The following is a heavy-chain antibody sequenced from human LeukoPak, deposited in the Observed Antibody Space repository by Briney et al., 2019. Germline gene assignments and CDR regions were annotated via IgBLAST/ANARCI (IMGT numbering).Heavy chain of an antibody. CDR3: AKDRRITIFGVVIISLDY. CDR1: GFTLSSFA. CDR2: ISGSGGST. J-gene: IGHJ4*02. Sequence: GGSLRLSCAASGFTLSSFAMSWVRQAPGGGLEWGSAISGSGGSTYYAESVKGRFTISRDNSKNTLYLQMTSLRADDTAVYYCAKDRRITIFGVVIISLDYWGQGTLVTVSS. D-gene: IGHD3-3*01. V-gene: IGHV3-23*01.